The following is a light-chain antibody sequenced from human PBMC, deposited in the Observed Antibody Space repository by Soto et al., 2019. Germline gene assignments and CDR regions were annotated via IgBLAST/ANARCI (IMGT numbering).Light chain of an antibody. Sequence: QSVLAQPASVSGSPGQSITISCTGTSSDVGAYNSVSWYQQHPHKAPQVIIYKVTQRPSGVSNRFSGSTSGNAASLTISGLQADDEADYFCCSSAPESTYVFGNGTKV. CDR3: CSSAPESTYV. CDR2: KVT. CDR1: SSDVGAYNS. V-gene: IGLV2-23*02. J-gene: IGLJ1*01.